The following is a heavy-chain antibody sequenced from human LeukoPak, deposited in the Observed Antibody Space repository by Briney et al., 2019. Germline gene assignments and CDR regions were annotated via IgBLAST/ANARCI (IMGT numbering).Heavy chain of an antibody. CDR2: ISWNSGSI. J-gene: IGHJ4*02. V-gene: IGHV3-9*01. CDR1: GFTFDDYA. CDR3: AKDGERRYDFWSGFDY. Sequence: PGGSLRLSCAASGFTFDDYAMHWVRQAPGKGLEWVSGISWNSGSIGYADSVKGRFTISRDNAKNSLYLQMNSLRAEDTALYYCAKDGERRYDFWSGFDYWGQGTLVTVSS. D-gene: IGHD3-3*01.